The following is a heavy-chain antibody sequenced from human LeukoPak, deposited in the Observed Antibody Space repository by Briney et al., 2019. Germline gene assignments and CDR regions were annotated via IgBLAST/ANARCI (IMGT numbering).Heavy chain of an antibody. CDR3: ARDGGSYYFDY. CDR2: INHSGST. Sequence: SETLSLTCAVYGGSFSGYYWSWIRQPPGKGLEWIGEINHSGSTNYNPSLKSRVTISVDTSKDQFSLKLSSVPAADTAVYYCARDGGSYYFDYWGQGTLVTVSS. CDR1: GGSFSGYY. V-gene: IGHV4-34*01. J-gene: IGHJ4*02. D-gene: IGHD1-26*01.